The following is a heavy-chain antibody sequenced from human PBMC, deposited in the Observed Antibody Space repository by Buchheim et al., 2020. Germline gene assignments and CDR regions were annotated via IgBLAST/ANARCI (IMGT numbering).Heavy chain of an antibody. V-gene: IGHV4-31*03. J-gene: IGHJ5*02. D-gene: IGHD2-15*01. Sequence: QVQLQELGPGLVKPSQTLSLTCTVSGGSISSGGYYWSWIRQHPGKGLEWIGYIYYSGSTYYNPSLKSRVTISVDTSKNQFSLKLSSVTAADTAVYYCAGVGGSVVVVAAAENWFDPWGQGTL. CDR3: AGVGGSVVVVAAAENWFDP. CDR1: GGSISSGGYY. CDR2: IYYSGST.